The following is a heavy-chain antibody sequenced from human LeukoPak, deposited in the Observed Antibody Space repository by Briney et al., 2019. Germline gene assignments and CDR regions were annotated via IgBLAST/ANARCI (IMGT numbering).Heavy chain of an antibody. CDR3: ARDRRYYDSSAYIRGFDY. J-gene: IGHJ4*02. CDR2: ISGSGGST. Sequence: GGSLRLSCAASGFTFSSYAMSWVRQAPGKGLEWVSAISGSGGSTYYADSVKGGFAISRDNSKNTLYLQMNSLRAEDTAVYYCARDRRYYDSSAYIRGFDYWGQGTLVTVSS. V-gene: IGHV3-23*01. D-gene: IGHD3-22*01. CDR1: GFTFSSYA.